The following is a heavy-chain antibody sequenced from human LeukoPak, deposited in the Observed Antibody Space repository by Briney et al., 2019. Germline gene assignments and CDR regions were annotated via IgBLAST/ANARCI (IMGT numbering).Heavy chain of an antibody. Sequence: RSQTLSLTCALSGDSVSSNSAAWNWLRQSPSRGLEWLGRTYYRSKWYNDYAVSVKSRITINPDTSKNQFSLQLNSVTPEDTAVYYCARDRVVAGRYFDYWGQGTLVTVSS. V-gene: IGHV6-1*01. D-gene: IGHD2-15*01. CDR3: ARDRVVAGRYFDY. CDR1: GDSVSSNSAA. CDR2: TYYRSKWYN. J-gene: IGHJ4*02.